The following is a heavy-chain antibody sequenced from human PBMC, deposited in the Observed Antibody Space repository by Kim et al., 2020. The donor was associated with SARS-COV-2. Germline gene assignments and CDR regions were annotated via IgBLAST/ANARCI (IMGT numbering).Heavy chain of an antibody. J-gene: IGHJ4*02. Sequence: ASVKVSCKASGYTFTSYGISWVRQAPGQGLEWMGWISAYNGNTNYAQKLQGRVTMTTDTSTSTAYMELRSLRSDDTAVYYCARDGRLVQWLGLEPDYWGQGTLVTVSS. D-gene: IGHD6-19*01. V-gene: IGHV1-18*01. CDR1: GYTFTSYG. CDR2: ISAYNGNT. CDR3: ARDGRLVQWLGLEPDY.